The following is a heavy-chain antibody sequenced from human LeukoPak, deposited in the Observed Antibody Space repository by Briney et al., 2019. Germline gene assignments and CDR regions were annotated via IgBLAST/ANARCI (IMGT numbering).Heavy chain of an antibody. J-gene: IGHJ4*02. Sequence: PGGSLRLSCAASGFTFSDYGMHWAHLAPGKGLEWVAHISHDGSSQNYADSVQGRFTISRDNSKNTVDLQMNSLRAEDTAVYYCAKDGPLPYTSTSFGRHFLEYWGQGTLVTVSS. V-gene: IGHV3-30*18. D-gene: IGHD6-13*01. CDR2: ISHDGSSQ. CDR1: GFTFSDYG. CDR3: AKDGPLPYTSTSFGRHFLEY.